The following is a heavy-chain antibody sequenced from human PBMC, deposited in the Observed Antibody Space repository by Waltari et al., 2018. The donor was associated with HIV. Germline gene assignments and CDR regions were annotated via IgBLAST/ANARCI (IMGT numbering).Heavy chain of an antibody. CDR1: GFSLTTSGVA. Sequence: QITLKESGPTLVKPTQTLTLTCTFSGFSLTTSGVAVGWIRQPPGKALEWLGLIFLDDDKRYSPILKSRVTITKDTSKNQVVLRMTNMDPVDTATYYCALRLRSVSSARFDYWGQGTLVTVSS. J-gene: IGHJ4*02. CDR3: ALRLRSVSSARFDY. D-gene: IGHD6-6*01. V-gene: IGHV2-5*02. CDR2: IFLDDDK.